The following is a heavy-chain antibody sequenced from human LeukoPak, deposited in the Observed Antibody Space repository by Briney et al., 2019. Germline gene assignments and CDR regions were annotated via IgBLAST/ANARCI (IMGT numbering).Heavy chain of an antibody. D-gene: IGHD4-17*01. CDR1: GFTFGNYA. CDR2: IRSGGGGT. V-gene: IGHV3-23*01. J-gene: IGHJ3*02. CDR3: ARDPNGDYVGAFEM. Sequence: GGSLRLSCAASGFTFGNYAMIWVRQAPGRGREWVSAIRSGGGGTLYADSVKGRFTISRDNSKNTLFSQMNNMRAEDTAVYYCARDPNGDYVGAFEMWGPGTKVTVS.